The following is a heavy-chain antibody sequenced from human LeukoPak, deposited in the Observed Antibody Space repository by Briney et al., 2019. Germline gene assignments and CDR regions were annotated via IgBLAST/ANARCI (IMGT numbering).Heavy chain of an antibody. Sequence: ASVKVSCKASGYTFTSYDINWVRQATGQGLEWMGWMNPNSGNTGYAQKFQGRVTMTRDTSTSTVYMELSSLRSEDTAVYYCARAYYDSSGSLTDYWGQGTLVTVSS. CDR1: GYTFTSYD. J-gene: IGHJ4*02. D-gene: IGHD3-22*01. CDR3: ARAYYDSSGSLTDY. CDR2: MNPNSGNT. V-gene: IGHV1-8*01.